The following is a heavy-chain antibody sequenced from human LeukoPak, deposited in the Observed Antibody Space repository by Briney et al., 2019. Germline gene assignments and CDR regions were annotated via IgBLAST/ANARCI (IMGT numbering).Heavy chain of an antibody. D-gene: IGHD3-3*01. Sequence: GGSLRLSCAASGFTFNRHWMHWVRQAPGKGLVWVSRSNSDGSSTSYADSVKGRFTISRDNAKNTLYLQMNSLRAEDTAVYYCARGGTSRYDFIYWGQGTLVPVSS. J-gene: IGHJ4*02. CDR2: SNSDGSST. CDR3: ARGGTSRYDFIY. V-gene: IGHV3-74*01. CDR1: GFTFNRHW.